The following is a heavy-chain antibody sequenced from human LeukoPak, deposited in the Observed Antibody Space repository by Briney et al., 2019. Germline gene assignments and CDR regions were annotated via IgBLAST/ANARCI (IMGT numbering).Heavy chain of an antibody. J-gene: IGHJ5*02. Sequence: GGSLRLSCAASGFTFSSYSMNWVRQAPGKGLEWVSSISSSSSYIYYADSVKGRFTISRDNAKNSLYLQMNGLRAEDTAVYYCARDPDDYVWGNAWGQGTLVTVSS. CDR3: ARDPDDYVWGNA. D-gene: IGHD3-16*01. V-gene: IGHV3-21*01. CDR2: ISSSSSYI. CDR1: GFTFSSYS.